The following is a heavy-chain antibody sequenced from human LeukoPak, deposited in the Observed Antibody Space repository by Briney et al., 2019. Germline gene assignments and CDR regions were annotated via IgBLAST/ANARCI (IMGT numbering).Heavy chain of an antibody. V-gene: IGHV3-7*01. D-gene: IGHD2/OR15-2a*01. CDR1: GFAFNNYA. CDR3: ARAGYYGDDAFDL. CDR2: IRQDGSEK. J-gene: IGHJ3*01. Sequence: GGSLRLSCAASGFAFNNYAMSWVRRAPGKGLEWVANIRQDGSEKYYVDSVKGRLTISRDNAKNSLYLQMNSLRAEDTGIYYCARAGYYGDDAFDLWGQGTMVTVSS.